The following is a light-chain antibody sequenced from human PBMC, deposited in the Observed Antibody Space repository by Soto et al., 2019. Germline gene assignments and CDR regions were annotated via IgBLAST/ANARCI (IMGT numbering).Light chain of an antibody. CDR1: QSVLYSSNNKNY. Sequence: DIVMTQSPDSLAVSLGERATINCKSSQSVLYSSNNKNYLAWYQQKPGQPPKLLIYWASTRESGVPDRFSGSGSGTDFTLTISSLQAEDVAVYHCQQYYSTPPGTFGQGTKLEIK. J-gene: IGKJ2*01. CDR2: WAS. V-gene: IGKV4-1*01. CDR3: QQYYSTPPGT.